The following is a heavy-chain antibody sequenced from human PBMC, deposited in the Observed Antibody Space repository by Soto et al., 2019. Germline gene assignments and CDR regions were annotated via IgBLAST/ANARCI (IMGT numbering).Heavy chain of an antibody. CDR2: FDPEDGET. V-gene: IGHV1-24*01. CDR1: GYTLTELS. Sequence: GASVKVSCKVSGYTLTELSMHWVRQAPGKGLEWMGGFDPEDGETIYAQKFQGGVTMTEDTSTDTAYMELSSLRSEDTAVYYCATHLGWGGIVVPAAISYYYYSMDVWGEGTTETVCS. CDR3: ATHLGWGGIVVPAAISYYYYSMDV. D-gene: IGHD2-2*01. J-gene: IGHJ6*02.